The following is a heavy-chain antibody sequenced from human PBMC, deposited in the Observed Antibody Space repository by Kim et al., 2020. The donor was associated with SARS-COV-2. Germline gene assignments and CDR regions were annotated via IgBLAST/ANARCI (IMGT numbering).Heavy chain of an antibody. D-gene: IGHD6-19*01. Sequence: GGSLRLSCAASGFTVSSNYMSWVRQAPGKGLEWVSVIYSGGSTYYADSVKGRFTISRHNSKNTLYLQMNSLRAEDTAVYYCARGQGPRSGWYLAFDIWGQGTMVTVSS. J-gene: IGHJ3*02. CDR1: GFTVSSNY. V-gene: IGHV3-53*04. CDR3: ARGQGPRSGWYLAFDI. CDR2: IYSGGST.